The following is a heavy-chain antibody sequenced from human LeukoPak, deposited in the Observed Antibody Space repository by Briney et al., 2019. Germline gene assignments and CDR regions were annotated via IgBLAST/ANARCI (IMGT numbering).Heavy chain of an antibody. V-gene: IGHV4-38-2*02. CDR2: IHHSGST. CDR1: GYSISSGYY. D-gene: IGHD3-10*01. J-gene: IGHJ5*02. Sequence: PSETLSLTCTVSGYSISSGYYWGWIRQPPGKGLEWIGSIHHSGSTYYNPSLKSRVTISVDTSKNQFSLKLSFVTAADTAVYYCARNLWFGELLAAELDRFDPWGQGTLVTVSS. CDR3: ARNLWFGELLAAELDRFDP.